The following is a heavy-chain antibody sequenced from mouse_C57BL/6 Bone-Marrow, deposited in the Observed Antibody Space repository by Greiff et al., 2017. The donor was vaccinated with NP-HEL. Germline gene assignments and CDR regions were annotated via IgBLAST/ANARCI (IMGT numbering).Heavy chain of an antibody. J-gene: IGHJ3*01. D-gene: IGHD2-5*01. CDR2: IDPSDSYT. V-gene: IGHV1-50*01. CDR3: AREGYSNYVAY. CDR1: GYTFTSYW. Sequence: VQLQQPGAELVKPGASVKLSCKASGYTFTSYWMQWVKQRPGQGLEWIGEIDPSDSYTNYNQKFKGKATLTVDTSSSTAYMQLSSLTSEDSAVYYCAREGYSNYVAYWGQGTLVTVSA.